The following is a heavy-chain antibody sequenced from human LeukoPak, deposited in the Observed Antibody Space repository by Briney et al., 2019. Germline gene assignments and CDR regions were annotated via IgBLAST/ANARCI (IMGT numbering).Heavy chain of an antibody. V-gene: IGHV3-23*01. D-gene: IGHD4-23*01. CDR3: AKDHRAGTTGVAFDI. CDR2: LTGSGGST. Sequence: GGSLRLSCAASGFTFSSHAMSWVRQTPGKGLEWVSSLTGSGGSTYYADSVKGRFTISRDNSRNALYLQMNSLRAEDTALYYCAKDHRAGTTGVAFDIWGQGTMVTVSS. CDR1: GFTFSSHA. J-gene: IGHJ3*02.